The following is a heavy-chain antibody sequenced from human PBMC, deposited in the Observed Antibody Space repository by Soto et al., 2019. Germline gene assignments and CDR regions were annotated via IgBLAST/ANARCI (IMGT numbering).Heavy chain of an antibody. CDR3: VAGTEYYYGMDV. Sequence: QLQLQESGPGLVKPSETLSLTCTVSGGSISSSSYNWGWIRQPPGKGLEWIGSIYYSGSTYSNPYRQSRIAIAVDTSKNQFSLKLSSVTAADTAVYYVVAGTEYYYGMDVWGQGTQVTVSS. V-gene: IGHV4-39*01. CDR2: IYYSGST. J-gene: IGHJ6*02. CDR1: GGSISSSSYN. D-gene: IGHD6-19*01.